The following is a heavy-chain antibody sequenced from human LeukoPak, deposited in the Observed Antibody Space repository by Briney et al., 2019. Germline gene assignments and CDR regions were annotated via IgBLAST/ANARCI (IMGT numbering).Heavy chain of an antibody. CDR3: ARAVYQRAEFDP. V-gene: IGHV3-23*02. CDR2: ISGNGAGT. D-gene: IGHD2-2*01. Sequence: GGSLRLSCTPSGFTFSSHAMSWVRQAPGKGLEWVSGISGNGAGTYYGDSVKGRFTISRDNSKNTLYLQMNSLRAEDTAVYYCARAVYQRAEFDPWGQGTLVTVSS. J-gene: IGHJ5*02. CDR1: GFTFSSHA.